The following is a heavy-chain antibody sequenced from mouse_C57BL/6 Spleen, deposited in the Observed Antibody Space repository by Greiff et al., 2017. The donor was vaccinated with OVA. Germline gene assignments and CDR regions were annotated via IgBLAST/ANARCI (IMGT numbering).Heavy chain of an antibody. CDR1: GFNIKDDY. V-gene: IGHV14-4*01. J-gene: IGHJ4*01. CDR3: TIRYAMDY. CDR2: IDPENGDT. Sequence: VQLQQSGAELVRPGASVKLSCTASGFNIKDDYMHWVKQRPEQGLEWIGWIDPENGDTEYASKFQGKATITADTSSNTAYLQLSSLTSEDTAVYDCTIRYAMDYWGQGTSVTVSS.